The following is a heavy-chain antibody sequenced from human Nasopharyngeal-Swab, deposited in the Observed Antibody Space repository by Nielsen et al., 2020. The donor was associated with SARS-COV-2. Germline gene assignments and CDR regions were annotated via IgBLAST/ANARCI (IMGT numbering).Heavy chain of an antibody. CDR3: ARLATLSIAVAYD. Sequence: GESLKISCKGSGYSFTSYWISWVRQTPGKGLEWMGRIDPSDSYTNYSPSFQGHVTMSADKSNSTAYLQWTILKASDTAMYYCARLATLSIAVAYDWGQGTLVTVSS. CDR1: GYSFTSYW. CDR2: IDPSDSYT. V-gene: IGHV5-10-1*01. J-gene: IGHJ4*02. D-gene: IGHD6-19*01.